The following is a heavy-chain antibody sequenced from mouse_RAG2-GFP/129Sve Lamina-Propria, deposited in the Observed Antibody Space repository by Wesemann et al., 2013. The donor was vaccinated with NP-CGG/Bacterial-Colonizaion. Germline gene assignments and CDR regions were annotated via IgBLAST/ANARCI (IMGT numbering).Heavy chain of an antibody. Sequence: EVKLLQSGGGLVQPGGSLKLSCAASGIDFSRYWMSWVRRAPGKGLEWIGEINPDSSTINYAPSLKDKCIISRDNAKNTLYLQMSKVRSEDTALYYCASLSNYGYFDVWGTGTTVTVSS. CDR2: INPDSSTI. V-gene: IGHV4-1*01. CDR1: GIDFSRYW. J-gene: IGHJ1*03. CDR3: ASLSNYGYFDV. D-gene: IGHD2-5*01.